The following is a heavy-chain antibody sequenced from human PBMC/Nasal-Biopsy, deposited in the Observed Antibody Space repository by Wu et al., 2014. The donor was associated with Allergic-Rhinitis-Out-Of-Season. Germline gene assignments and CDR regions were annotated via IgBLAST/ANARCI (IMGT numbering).Heavy chain of an antibody. J-gene: IGHJ4*02. CDR3: ATSTPYSNYVTY. Sequence: LRLSCAASGFTFSSYAMSWVRQAPGKGLEWVSIISSSGAGTYYADSVKGRFTISRDNSKNSLYLQMNSLGAEDSALYYCATSTPYSNYVTYWGQGTLVTVSS. CDR2: ISSSGAGT. V-gene: IGHV3-23*01. D-gene: IGHD4-11*01. CDR1: GFTFSSYA.